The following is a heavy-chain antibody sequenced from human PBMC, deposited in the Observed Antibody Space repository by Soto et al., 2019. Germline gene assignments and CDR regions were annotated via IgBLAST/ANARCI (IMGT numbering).Heavy chain of an antibody. Sequence: RLSCAASGFTFSSYAMSWVRHAPGKGLEWVSAISGSGGSTYYADSVKGRFTISRDNSKNTLYLQMNSLRAEDTAVYYCAKDESGIALAGTAFDYCGQGTLVTAYS. V-gene: IGHV3-23*01. CDR1: GFTFSSYA. CDR3: AKDESGIALAGTAFDY. D-gene: IGHD6-19*01. CDR2: ISGSGGST. J-gene: IGHJ4*02.